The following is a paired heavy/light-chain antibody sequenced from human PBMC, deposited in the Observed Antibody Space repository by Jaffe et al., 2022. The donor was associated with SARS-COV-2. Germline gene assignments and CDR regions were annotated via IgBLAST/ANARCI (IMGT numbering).Heavy chain of an antibody. D-gene: IGHD5-12*01. CDR3: ARHPYEGFDP. Sequence: EVQLVESGGDLVQPGGSLKLSCAASGFTFSGSAMHWVRQAFGKGLEWVGRIRGKANDYATSYAVSVKGRFTISRDDSKNTAYLQMNSLKSEDTAVYYCARHPYEGFDPWGQGTLVTVSS. J-gene: IGHJ5*02. CDR2: IRGKANDYAT. CDR1: GFTFSGSA. V-gene: IGHV3-73*02.
Light chain of an antibody. CDR3: QQYFNTPWT. V-gene: IGKV4-1*01. J-gene: IGKJ1*01. CDR1: QSVSYSSNNKNY. Sequence: DIVMTQSPDSLAVSLGERATINCKSSQSVSYSSNNKNYLVWYQQKPGQPPKVLIYWASTRESGVPDRFSGSGSGTDFTLTISSLQAEDVAVYYCQQYFNTPWTFGQGTKVEIK. CDR2: WAS.